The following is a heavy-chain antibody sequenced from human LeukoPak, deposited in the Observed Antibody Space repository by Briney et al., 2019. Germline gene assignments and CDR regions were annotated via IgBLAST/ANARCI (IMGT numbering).Heavy chain of an antibody. CDR1: GYTFTGYY. CDR3: ARGVPAASVAYYYYYYYMDV. Sequence: ASVKVSCKASGYTFTGYYMHWVRQAPGQGLVWMGWINPNSGGTNYAQKFQGGVTMTRDTSISTAYMELSRLRSDDTAVYYCARGVPAASVAYYYYYYYMDVWGKGTTVTVSS. J-gene: IGHJ6*03. CDR2: INPNSGGT. D-gene: IGHD2-2*01. V-gene: IGHV1-2*02.